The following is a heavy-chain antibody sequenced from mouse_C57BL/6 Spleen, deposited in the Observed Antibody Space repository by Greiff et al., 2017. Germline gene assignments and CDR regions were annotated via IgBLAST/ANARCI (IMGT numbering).Heavy chain of an antibody. D-gene: IGHD1-1*01. CDR2: IHPNSGST. J-gene: IGHJ1*03. CDR3: ARRGVVAKYCDV. V-gene: IGHV1-64*01. Sequence: QVQLQQPGAELVKPGASVKLSCKASGYTFTSYWMHWVKQRPGQGLEWIGMIHPNSGSTNYNEKFKSKATLTVDKSSSTAYMQLSSLTSEDSAVYYCARRGVVAKYCDVWGTGTTVTVSS. CDR1: GYTFTSYW.